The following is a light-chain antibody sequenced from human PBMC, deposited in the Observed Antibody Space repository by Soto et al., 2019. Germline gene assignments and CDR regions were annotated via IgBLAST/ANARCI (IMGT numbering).Light chain of an antibody. CDR2: GIS. CDR3: MQALQAAQLT. CDR1: QSVSDSQ. J-gene: IGKJ4*01. V-gene: IGKV3-20*01. Sequence: EIVLTQSPGTLSLSPGERATLSCRASQSVSDSQLAWYQQKPAQAPRLLIYGISSRATGIPDRFSGSGSGTDFTLTISRVEAEDVGVYYCMQALQAAQLTFGGGTKVDIK.